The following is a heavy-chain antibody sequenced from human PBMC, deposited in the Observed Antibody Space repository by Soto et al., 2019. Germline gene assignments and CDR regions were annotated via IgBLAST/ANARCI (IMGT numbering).Heavy chain of an antibody. D-gene: IGHD2-2*01. CDR3: ARMNHGSSTSSNQQGFDA. V-gene: IGHV1-8*01. CDR1: GYNSTISY. J-gene: IGHJ5*01. Sequence: SVEVSCEATGYNSTISYINWVRQATGQGLECRGWLNPDCGNSDYGQTFQAEVTMARNTSISKAYMELISLRSKTTIVYYCARMNHGSSTSSNQQGFDAWRHRTRVTV. CDR2: LNPDCGNS.